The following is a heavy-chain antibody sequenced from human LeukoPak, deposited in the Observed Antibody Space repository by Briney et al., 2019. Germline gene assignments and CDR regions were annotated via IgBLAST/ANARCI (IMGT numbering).Heavy chain of an antibody. V-gene: IGHV4-39*07. Sequence: SETLSLTCTVSGGSISSSSYYWGWIRQPPGKGLEWIGSIYYSGSTYYNPSLKSRVTISVDTSKNQFSLKLSSVTAADTAVYYCARYVTTVTLFDYWGQGTLVTVSS. J-gene: IGHJ4*02. CDR1: GGSISSSSYY. D-gene: IGHD4-17*01. CDR3: ARYVTTVTLFDY. CDR2: IYYSGST.